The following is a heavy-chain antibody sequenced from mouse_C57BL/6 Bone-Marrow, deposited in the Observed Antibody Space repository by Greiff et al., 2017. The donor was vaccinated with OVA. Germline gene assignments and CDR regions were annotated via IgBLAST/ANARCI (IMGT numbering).Heavy chain of an antibody. Sequence: DVKLVESGGGLVQSGRSLRLSCATSGFTFSDFYMEWVRQAPGKGLEWIAASRNKANDYTTEYSASVKGRFIVSRDTSQSILYLQMNALRAEDTAIYYCARGAVVADYAMDYWGQGTSVTVSS. CDR2: SRNKANDYTT. D-gene: IGHD1-1*01. CDR1: GFTFSDFY. J-gene: IGHJ4*01. CDR3: ARGAVVADYAMDY. V-gene: IGHV7-1*01.